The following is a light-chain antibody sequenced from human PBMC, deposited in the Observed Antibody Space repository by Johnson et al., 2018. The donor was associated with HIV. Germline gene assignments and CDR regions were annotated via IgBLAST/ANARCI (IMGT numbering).Light chain of an antibody. Sequence: HSVLTQPPSVSAAPGQKVTISCSGSSSNIGRNYVSWYQQLPGTATKLLIFDNNKRPSGIPDRFSASKSGTSATLGITGLQTGDEADYYCGTWDSSLSAYVFGTGTKVTVL. CDR3: GTWDSSLSAYV. J-gene: IGLJ1*01. V-gene: IGLV1-51*01. CDR1: SSNIGRNY. CDR2: DNN.